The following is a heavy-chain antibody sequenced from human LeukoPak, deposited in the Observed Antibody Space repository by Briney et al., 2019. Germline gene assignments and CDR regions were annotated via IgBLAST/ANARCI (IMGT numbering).Heavy chain of an antibody. CDR1: EFIVSSTY. Sequence: PGGSLRLSCTASEFIVSSTYMNWVRQAPGKGLEWVSVIYSGGRTYYADSVKGRFTISRDNSKNTLYLQMNSLRAEDTAVYYCARDSGNYLDAFDIWGQGTLVTVSS. V-gene: IGHV3-66*01. CDR2: IYSGGRT. CDR3: ARDSGNYLDAFDI. D-gene: IGHD1-7*01. J-gene: IGHJ3*02.